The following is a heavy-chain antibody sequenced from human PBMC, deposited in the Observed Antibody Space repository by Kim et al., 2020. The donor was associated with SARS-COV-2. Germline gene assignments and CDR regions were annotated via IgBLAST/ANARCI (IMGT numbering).Heavy chain of an antibody. CDR3: ARDGTTRNGGYYFDY. CDR2: INVGYGNT. CDR1: GYTFTSYA. Sequence: ASVKVSCKASGYTFTSYAMHWVRQAPGQGLEWMGWINVGYGNTKYLQKFRGRVTITRDTSASTAYMELSSLRSEDTAVYYCARDGTTRNGGYYFDYWGQGALVTVSS. J-gene: IGHJ4*02. D-gene: IGHD1-1*01. V-gene: IGHV1-3*01.